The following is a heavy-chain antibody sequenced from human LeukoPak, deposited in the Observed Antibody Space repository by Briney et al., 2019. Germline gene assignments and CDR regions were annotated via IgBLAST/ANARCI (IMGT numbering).Heavy chain of an antibody. J-gene: IGHJ4*02. Sequence: GGSLRLSCAASGITFSSYATTWVRQAPGKGLEWVAAIRGNGATTDYADSVKGRFTISRDNSKNTLYLQMNSLRAEDTAVYYCAKAYHDSGCLIDYWGQGTLVTVSS. D-gene: IGHD6-19*01. CDR3: AKAYHDSGCLIDY. CDR1: GITFSSYA. V-gene: IGHV3-23*01. CDR2: IRGNGATT.